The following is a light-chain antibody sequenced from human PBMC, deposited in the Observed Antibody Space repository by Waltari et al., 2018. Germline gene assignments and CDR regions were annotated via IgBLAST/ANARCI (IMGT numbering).Light chain of an antibody. CDR1: QSVTRA. CDR3: QHYVRLPAT. Sequence: EILLTQSPGTLSLSPGEIATLSCRASQSVTRALAWYQQKPGQAPRLLIYGASNRATGIPDRFSGSGSGTDFSLTISRLEPEDFAVYYCQHYVRLPATFGQGTKVEIK. J-gene: IGKJ1*01. CDR2: GAS. V-gene: IGKV3-20*01.